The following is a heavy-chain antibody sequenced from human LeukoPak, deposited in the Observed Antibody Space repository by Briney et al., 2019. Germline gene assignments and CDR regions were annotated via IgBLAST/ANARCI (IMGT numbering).Heavy chain of an antibody. Sequence: GGSLRLSCSVSSFTFNDYWLSWLRPAPGKGLEGVANIKQDGSEKRYVDSVKGRFTITRDNPKNSLYLQMNSLRAEDTAVYYCARHTTLDPWGQGALVTVSS. D-gene: IGHD1-14*01. V-gene: IGHV3-7*01. J-gene: IGHJ5*02. CDR1: SFTFNDYW. CDR3: ARHTTLDP. CDR2: IKQDGSEK.